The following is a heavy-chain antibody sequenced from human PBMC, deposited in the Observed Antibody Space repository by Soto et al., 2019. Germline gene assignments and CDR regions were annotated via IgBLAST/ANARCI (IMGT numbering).Heavy chain of an antibody. J-gene: IGHJ4*02. V-gene: IGHV3-30*19. D-gene: IGHD3-16*01. CDR3: ARWGTTGGLDV. CDR1: GFTFRSFV. Sequence: QVQLVESGGCVVQPGTSLRLSCVGSGFTFRSFVIHWVRQAPGKGLEWVALTSYDGSNKYYDDSVKGRFTSSRDNSRNTVDLQMDSLRLEDTALYYCARWGTTGGLDVWGQGTLVYVSS. CDR2: TSYDGSNK.